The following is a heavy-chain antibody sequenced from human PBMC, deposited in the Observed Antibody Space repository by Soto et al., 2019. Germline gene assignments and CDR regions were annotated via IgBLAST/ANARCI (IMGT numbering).Heavy chain of an antibody. CDR1: GFTVSSNY. D-gene: IGHD4-17*01. CDR2: IYSGGST. J-gene: IGHJ4*02. CDR3: ARVVKYGDYVYYFDY. Sequence: GGSLRLSCAASGFTVSSNYMSWVRQAPGKGLEWVSVIYSGGSTYYADSVKGRFTISRDNSKNTLYLQMNSLRAEDTAVYYCARVVKYGDYVYYFDYWGQGTLVTVS. V-gene: IGHV3-66*01.